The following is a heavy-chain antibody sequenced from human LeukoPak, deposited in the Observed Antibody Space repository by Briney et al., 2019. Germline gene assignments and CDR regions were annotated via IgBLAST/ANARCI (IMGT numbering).Heavy chain of an antibody. D-gene: IGHD5-18*01. Sequence: GGSLRLSCAASGFTFSSYSMNWVRQAPGKGLEWVSSISSSSSYIYYADSVKGRFTISRDNAKNSLYLQMNSLRAEDTAVYYCASAWIQLWLYAFDIWGQGTMVTVSS. CDR2: ISSSSSYI. J-gene: IGHJ3*02. CDR1: GFTFSSYS. CDR3: ASAWIQLWLYAFDI. V-gene: IGHV3-21*01.